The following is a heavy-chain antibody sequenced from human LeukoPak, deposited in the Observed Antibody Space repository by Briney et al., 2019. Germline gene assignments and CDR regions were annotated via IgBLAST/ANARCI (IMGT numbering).Heavy chain of an antibody. D-gene: IGHD6-13*01. CDR1: GGSFSGYY. CDR2: INHSGST. Sequence: SETLSLTCAVYGGSFSGYYWSWIRQPPGKGLEWIGEINHSGSTNYNPSLKSRVTISVDTSKNQFSLKLSSVTAADTAVYYCARGLIAAAGTEGNDYWGQGTLVTVSS. J-gene: IGHJ4*02. V-gene: IGHV4-34*01. CDR3: ARGLIAAAGTEGNDY.